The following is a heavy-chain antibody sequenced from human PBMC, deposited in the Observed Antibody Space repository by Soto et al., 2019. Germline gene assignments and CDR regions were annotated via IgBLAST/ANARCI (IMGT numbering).Heavy chain of an antibody. CDR3: ARGNAASFFGVRDYGRDA. CDR2: ISYGGSHI. Sequence: EVQVVESGGGLVKPGGSLRLSCAASGFTFSTYSMNWVRQAPGKGLEWVSGISYGGSHIYYADSVKGRFTIARDNAKNTLSLQMNSLRVEDTALYYCARGNAASFFGVRDYGRDAWGQGTTVTVS. J-gene: IGHJ6*02. V-gene: IGHV3-21*01. D-gene: IGHD3-3*01. CDR1: GFTFSTYS.